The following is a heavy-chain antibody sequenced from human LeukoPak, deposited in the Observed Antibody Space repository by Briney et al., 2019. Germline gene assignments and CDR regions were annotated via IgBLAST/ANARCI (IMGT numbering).Heavy chain of an antibody. CDR3: ARGLLSHYGMDV. V-gene: IGHV3-33*01. CDR1: GFTFSSYG. D-gene: IGHD2/OR15-2a*01. CDR2: IWYDGSNK. J-gene: IGHJ6*02. Sequence: GGSLRLSCAASGFTFSSYGMHWVRQAPGKGLEWVAVIWYDGSNKYYADSVKGRFTISRDNSKNTLYLQMNSLRAEDTAVYYCARGLLSHYGMDVWGQGTTVTVSS.